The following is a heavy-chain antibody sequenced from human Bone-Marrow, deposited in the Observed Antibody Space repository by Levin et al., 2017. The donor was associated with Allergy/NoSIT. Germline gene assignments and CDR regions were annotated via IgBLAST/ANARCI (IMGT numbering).Heavy chain of an antibody. V-gene: IGHV1-69*04. CDR1: GDSFRSYA. J-gene: IGHJ4*02. Sequence: EASVKVSCKSSGDSFRSYAMNWVRQAPGQGLEWMGSIIPLLASPNYAQKFQGRVTITADKSTGTAYMELSSLRSEDTAVYYCARGPSPEGGLFDWGQGTLVTVSS. CDR2: IIPLLASP. CDR3: ARGPSPEGGLFD.